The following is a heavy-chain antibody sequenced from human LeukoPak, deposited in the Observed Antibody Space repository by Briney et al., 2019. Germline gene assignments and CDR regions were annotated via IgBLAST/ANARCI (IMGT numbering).Heavy chain of an antibody. CDR1: GFTFSNYW. Sequence: GGSLRLSCAASGFTFSNYWMTWVRQAPGKGLEWVANIKQDGSEKYYVDSVKGRFTISRDNAKNSLYLQMNSLRAEDTAVYYCANDDLLWQQLTLGYWGQGTLVTVSP. D-gene: IGHD6-13*01. J-gene: IGHJ4*02. CDR3: ANDDLLWQQLTLGY. CDR2: IKQDGSEK. V-gene: IGHV3-7*03.